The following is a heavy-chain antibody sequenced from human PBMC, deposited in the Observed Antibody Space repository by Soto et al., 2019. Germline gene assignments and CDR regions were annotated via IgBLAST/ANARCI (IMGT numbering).Heavy chain of an antibody. D-gene: IGHD3-22*01. CDR3: ARQIYYYDSSCFDY. CDR2: IIPIFGTA. V-gene: IGHV1-69*05. J-gene: IGHJ4*02. Sequence: SVKICSTASGCTFCSYAITWVRQAPGQGLEWMGGIIPIFGTANYAQKLQGRVTMTTDTSTSTAYMKLRSLRSDDTAVYYCARQIYYYDSSCFDYWGQGTLVTVSS. CDR1: GCTFCSYA.